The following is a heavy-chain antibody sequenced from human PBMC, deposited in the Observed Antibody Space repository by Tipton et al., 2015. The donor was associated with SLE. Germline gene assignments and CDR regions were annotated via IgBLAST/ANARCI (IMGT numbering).Heavy chain of an antibody. CDR2: IYYSGST. CDR1: GGSISSYY. V-gene: IGHV4-59*01. CDR3: ANTEYVFFNGDF. Sequence: TLSLTCTVSGGSISSYYWSWIRQPPGKGLEWIGYIYYSGSTNYNPSLKSRVTISVDTSKNQFSLKLGSVTAADTAVYYCANTEYVFFNGDFWGQGKPVTVSS. J-gene: IGHJ4*02. D-gene: IGHD2/OR15-2a*01.